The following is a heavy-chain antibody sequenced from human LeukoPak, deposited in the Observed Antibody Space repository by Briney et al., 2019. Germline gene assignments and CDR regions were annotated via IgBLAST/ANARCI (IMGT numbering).Heavy chain of an antibody. CDR3: AKGKGNYVYAFDI. Sequence: PGRSLRLSCAASGFTFSSHGMHWVRQAPGKGLEWVAVIWYDGSNKYYADSVKGRFTISRDNSKNTPYLQMNSLRAEDTAVYYCAKGKGNYVYAFDIWGQGTMVTVSS. CDR1: GFTFSSHG. V-gene: IGHV3-33*06. D-gene: IGHD1-7*01. J-gene: IGHJ3*02. CDR2: IWYDGSNK.